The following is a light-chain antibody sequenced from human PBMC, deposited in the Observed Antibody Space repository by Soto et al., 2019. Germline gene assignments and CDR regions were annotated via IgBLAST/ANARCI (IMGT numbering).Light chain of an antibody. CDR3: QQTYNTPPWT. J-gene: IGKJ1*01. CDR2: DTS. V-gene: IGKV1-39*01. Sequence: DIQMTQSPSSLPASVGDRVNITCRASQSISKYLNWYQQKPGKAPKLLIYDTSTLQGGVPSRFSGSGSGTDFTLTITCLQPEDFATYYCQQTYNTPPWTFGQGTKVEV. CDR1: QSISKY.